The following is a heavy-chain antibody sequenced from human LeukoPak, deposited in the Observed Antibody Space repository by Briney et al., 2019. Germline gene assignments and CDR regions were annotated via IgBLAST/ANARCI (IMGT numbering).Heavy chain of an antibody. CDR1: GIIMTKYW. V-gene: IGHV3-7*01. J-gene: IGHJ3*02. CDR2: IKQDGSEK. CDR3: ARGPSMIVVVSTAFDI. D-gene: IGHD3-22*01. Sequence: GGSLRLSCAASGIIMTKYWMTWVRQVPGKGLEWVATIKQDGSEKYYVDSVKGRFTISRDNAKNSLYLQMNSLRAEDTAVYYCARGPSMIVVVSTAFDIWGQGTMVTVSS.